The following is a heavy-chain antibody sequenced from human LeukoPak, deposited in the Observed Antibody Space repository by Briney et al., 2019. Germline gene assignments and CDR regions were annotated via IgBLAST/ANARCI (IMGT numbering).Heavy chain of an antibody. CDR3: ARYSYGGYYFDF. Sequence: SENLSPTSTVAGGSISGFCWGWLRPPPGKGLGGIGFIYYNGNTNYNPSLKSRVIISVDTSKNQFSLNLSSVTAADTAVYYCARYSYGGYYFDFWGQGTLVTVSA. J-gene: IGHJ4*02. CDR1: GGSISGFC. V-gene: IGHV4-59*08. CDR2: IYYNGNT. D-gene: IGHD5-18*01.